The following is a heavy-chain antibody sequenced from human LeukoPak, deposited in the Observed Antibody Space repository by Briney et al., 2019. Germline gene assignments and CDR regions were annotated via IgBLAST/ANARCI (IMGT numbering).Heavy chain of an antibody. CDR1: GYTFTSYY. V-gene: IGHV1-46*01. D-gene: IGHD2-21*02. J-gene: IGHJ4*02. CDR2: INPSGGST. Sequence: ASVKVSCKASGYTFTSYYMHRVRQAPGQGLEWMGIINPSGGSTSYAQKFQGRATMTRDTSTSTVYMELSSLRSEDTAVYYCARDSHIVVVTADYYFDYWGQGTLVTVSS. CDR3: ARDSHIVVVTADYYFDY.